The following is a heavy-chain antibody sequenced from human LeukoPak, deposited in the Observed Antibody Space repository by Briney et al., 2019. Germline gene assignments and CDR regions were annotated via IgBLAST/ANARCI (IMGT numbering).Heavy chain of an antibody. CDR2: INHSGST. D-gene: IGHD5-18*01. CDR3: ARGPLVDTAMVPLDY. Sequence: SETLSLTCAVYGGSFSGYYWSWIRQPPGKGLEWIGEINHSGSTNYSPSLKSRVTISVDTSKNQFSLKLSSVTAADTAVYYCARGPLVDTAMVPLDYWGQGTLVTVSS. CDR1: GGSFSGYY. J-gene: IGHJ4*02. V-gene: IGHV4-34*01.